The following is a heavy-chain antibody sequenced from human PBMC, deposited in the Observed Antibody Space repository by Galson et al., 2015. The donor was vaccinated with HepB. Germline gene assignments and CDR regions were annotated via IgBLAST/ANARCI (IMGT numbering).Heavy chain of an antibody. D-gene: IGHD2-15*01. CDR1: EVTFSGPW. CDR3: AKEGSRYCTSASCPPAGMDV. J-gene: IGHJ6*02. Sequence: SLRLSCAGSEVTFSGPWMSWVRQAPGKGLEWVSTLSGSGSSTYYADSVKGRFTISRDNFKNTLYLQMNSLRAEDTAVYYCAKEGSRYCTSASCPPAGMDVWGQGTTVTVSS. V-gene: IGHV3-23*01. CDR2: LSGSGSST.